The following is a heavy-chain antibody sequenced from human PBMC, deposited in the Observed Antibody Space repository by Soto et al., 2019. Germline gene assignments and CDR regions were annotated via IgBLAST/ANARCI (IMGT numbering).Heavy chain of an antibody. CDR1: GDSIGNFY. J-gene: IGHJ2*01. V-gene: IGHV4-4*07. D-gene: IGHD2-8*01. Sequence: SETLSLTCTVSGDSIGNFYWSWIRQPAGKGLESIGRLSTSGRTNYSPSLQSRVTMSLATSKNRFSLRLTSVSAADTAMYFCARGMGHYFDLWGRGTLVTVSS. CDR2: LSTSGRT. CDR3: ARGMGHYFDL.